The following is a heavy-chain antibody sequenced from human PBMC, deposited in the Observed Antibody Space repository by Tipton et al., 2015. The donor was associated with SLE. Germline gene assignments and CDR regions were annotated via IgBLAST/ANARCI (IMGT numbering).Heavy chain of an antibody. V-gene: IGHV3-23*03. CDR3: ARGGLTMIKTLYGMDV. Sequence: SLRLSCVASGFTFSSFAMIWVRQAPGKGLEWVSFLYAGGSTYYADSVRGRFTVSRDNSKNTLYLQMNSLRAEDTAVYYCARGGLTMIKTLYGMDVWGQGTTVTVSS. CDR1: GFTFSSFA. J-gene: IGHJ6*02. D-gene: IGHD3-22*01. CDR2: LYAGGST.